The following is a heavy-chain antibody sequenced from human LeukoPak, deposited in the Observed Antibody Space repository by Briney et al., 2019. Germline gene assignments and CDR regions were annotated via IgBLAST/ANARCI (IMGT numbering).Heavy chain of an antibody. J-gene: IGHJ4*02. CDR3: ATPNPSTSFFDY. V-gene: IGHV3-30*04. CDR1: GFTFSSYV. D-gene: IGHD1-14*01. Sequence: GGSLRLSCAASGFTFSSYVMYWVRQAPGKGLEWVAAISYDGSNKYSADSVKGRFTISRDNSKNTLYLQMNSLRAEDTAVYYCATPNPSTSFFDYWGQGTLVTVSS. CDR2: ISYDGSNK.